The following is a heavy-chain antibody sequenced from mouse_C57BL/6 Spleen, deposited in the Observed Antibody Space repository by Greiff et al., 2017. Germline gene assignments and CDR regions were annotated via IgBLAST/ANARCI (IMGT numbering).Heavy chain of an antibody. J-gene: IGHJ2*01. V-gene: IGHV1-69*01. CDR1: GYTFTSYW. D-gene: IGHD1-1*01. Sequence: QVQLQQPGAELVMPGASVKLSCKASGYTFTSYWMHWVKQRPGQGLEWIGEIDPSDSYTNYNQKFKGKSTLTVDKSSSTAYMQLSSLTSEDSAVYYCARLGLRYYFDYWGQGTTLTVSS. CDR2: IDPSDSYT. CDR3: ARLGLRYYFDY.